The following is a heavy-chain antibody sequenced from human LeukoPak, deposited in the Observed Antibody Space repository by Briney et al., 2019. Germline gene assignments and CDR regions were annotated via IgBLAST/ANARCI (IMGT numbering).Heavy chain of an antibody. J-gene: IGHJ4*02. CDR2: IKQDGSEK. D-gene: IGHD3-3*01. V-gene: IGHV3-7*01. CDR3: ARDTELRFLEWLFSFDY. CDR1: GFTFSSYW. Sequence: PGGSLRLSYAASGFTFSSYWMSWVRQAPGKGLEWVANIKQDGSEKYYVDSVKGRFTISRDNAKNSLYLQMNSLRAEDTAVYYCARDTELRFLEWLFSFDYWGQGTLVTVSS.